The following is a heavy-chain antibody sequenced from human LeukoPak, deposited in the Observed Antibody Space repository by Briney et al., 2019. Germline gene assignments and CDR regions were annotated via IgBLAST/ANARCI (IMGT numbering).Heavy chain of an antibody. Sequence: SETLSLTCTVSGGSISNHYWSWIRQPSGKGLEWIGYIHYGGNTDYNPSLKGRLTISVDTSKNQFSLKLSSVTAADTAVYYCVRRGDGYPYYFDYWGQGTLVTVSS. J-gene: IGHJ4*02. CDR2: IHYGGNT. CDR3: VRRGDGYPYYFDY. CDR1: GGSISNHY. D-gene: IGHD5-24*01. V-gene: IGHV4-59*11.